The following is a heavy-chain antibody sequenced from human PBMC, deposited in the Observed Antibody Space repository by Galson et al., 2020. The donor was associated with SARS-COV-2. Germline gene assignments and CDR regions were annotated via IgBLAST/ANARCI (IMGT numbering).Heavy chain of an antibody. CDR3: ARGALYSSSTSCLHFDY. J-gene: IGHJ4*02. V-gene: IGHV4-39*01. D-gene: IGHD2-2*01. CDR2: GST. CDR1: GGSISRSSYY. Sequence: ETSETLSLTCTVSGGSISRSSYYWGWIRQPPGKGLEWIGGSTYYNPTLKTRVTISVDTSKNQFSLKLSSVTAADTAVYYCARGALYSSSTSCLHFDYWGQGTLVTVSS.